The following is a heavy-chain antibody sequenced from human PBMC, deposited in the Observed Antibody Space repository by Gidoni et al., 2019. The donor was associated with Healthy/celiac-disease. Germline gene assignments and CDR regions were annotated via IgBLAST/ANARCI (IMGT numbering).Heavy chain of an antibody. Sequence: QVQLQQWGAGLLKPSETLSLTCAVYGGSFSGYYWSWIRQPPGKGLEWIGEINHSGSTNYNPSLKSRVTISVDTSKNQFSLKLSSVTAADTAVYYCARVYSSSWYDDTYYFDYWGQGTLVTVSS. D-gene: IGHD6-13*01. CDR3: ARVYSSSWYDDTYYFDY. CDR1: GGSFSGYY. CDR2: INHSGST. J-gene: IGHJ4*02. V-gene: IGHV4-34*01.